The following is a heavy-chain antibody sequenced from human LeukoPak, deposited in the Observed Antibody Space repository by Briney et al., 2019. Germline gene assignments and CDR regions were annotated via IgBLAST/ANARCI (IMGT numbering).Heavy chain of an antibody. V-gene: IGHV1-3*01. Sequence: GASVKVSCKASGYTFTSYAMHWVRQAPGQRLEWMGWINAGNGNTKYSQKFQGRVTITRDTSASTAYMELSSLRSEDAAVYYCAREYCSSTSCPYYYYYYGMDVWGKGTTVTVSP. J-gene: IGHJ6*04. CDR1: GYTFTSYA. CDR3: AREYCSSTSCPYYYYYYGMDV. D-gene: IGHD2-2*01. CDR2: INAGNGNT.